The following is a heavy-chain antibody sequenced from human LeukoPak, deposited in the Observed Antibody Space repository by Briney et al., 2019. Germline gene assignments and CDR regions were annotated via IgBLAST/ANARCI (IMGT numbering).Heavy chain of an antibody. CDR1: GFTFSSYA. CDR3: ARDSYGSGSYYRIDS. J-gene: IGHJ4*02. Sequence: GGALRLSCAASGFTFSSYAMSWVRPAPGEGVEWVSAISGSGGSTYYADSVKGRFTISRDNSKNTLYLQMNSLRAEDTAVYYCARDSYGSGSYYRIDSWGQGTLVTVSS. V-gene: IGHV3-23*01. D-gene: IGHD3-10*01. CDR2: ISGSGGST.